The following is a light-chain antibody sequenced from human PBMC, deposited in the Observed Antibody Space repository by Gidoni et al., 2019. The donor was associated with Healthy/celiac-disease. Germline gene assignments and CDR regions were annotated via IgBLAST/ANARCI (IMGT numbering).Light chain of an antibody. CDR1: QSISSY. CDR2: AAS. CDR3: RQSYSTPLT. Sequence: DIQMTQSPSSLSASVGDRVTITCRASQSISSYLNWYQQKPGKAPKLLIYAASSLQSGVPSRMSGSGSGTDVTLTISSRQPEDFSTYYCRQSYSTPLTFGQGTKLEIK. J-gene: IGKJ2*01. V-gene: IGKV1-39*01.